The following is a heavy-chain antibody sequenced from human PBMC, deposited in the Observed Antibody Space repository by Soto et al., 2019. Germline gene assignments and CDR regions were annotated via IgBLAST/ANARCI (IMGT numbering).Heavy chain of an antibody. V-gene: IGHV4-31*03. CDR2: IYYSGST. J-gene: IGHJ5*02. CDR3: ARDRYYDFWSGWGNDNWFDP. D-gene: IGHD3-3*01. Sequence: QVQLQESGPGLVKPSQTLSLTCTVSGGSISSGGYYWSWIRQHPGKGLEWIGYIYYSGSTYYNPSLKSRVTISVDTSKNQFSLKLSSVTAADTAVYYCARDRYYDFWSGWGNDNWFDPWGQGTLVTVSS. CDR1: GGSISSGGYY.